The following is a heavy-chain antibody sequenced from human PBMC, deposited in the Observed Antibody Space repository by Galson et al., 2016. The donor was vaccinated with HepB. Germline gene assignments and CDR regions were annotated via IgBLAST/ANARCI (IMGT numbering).Heavy chain of an antibody. J-gene: IGHJ4*02. Sequence: SLRLSCAGSGFTFDNYAMSWFRQAPGKGLDWVGFIRSNSYGGTTEYAASVKGSFTISRDDSQSIVYLQMNSLKTEDTAVYYCSRVVGLDYDFWLGYPDFVYWGQGALVTFSS. CDR1: GFTFDNYA. CDR2: IRSNSYGGTT. V-gene: IGHV3-49*03. D-gene: IGHD3-3*01. CDR3: SRVVGLDYDFWLGYPDFVY.